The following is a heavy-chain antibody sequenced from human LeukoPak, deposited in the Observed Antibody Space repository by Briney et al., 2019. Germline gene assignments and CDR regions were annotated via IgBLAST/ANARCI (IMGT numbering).Heavy chain of an antibody. CDR3: AKDENVAHWDSSSWYYFDY. Sequence: GGSLRLSCAASGFTFSSYAMSWVRQAPGKGLEWVSVISGSGGSTYYADSVKGRFTISRDNSKNTLYLQMNSLRAEDTAVYYCAKDENVAHWDSSSWYYFDYWGQGTLVTVSS. D-gene: IGHD6-13*01. V-gene: IGHV3-23*01. CDR2: ISGSGGST. J-gene: IGHJ4*02. CDR1: GFTFSSYA.